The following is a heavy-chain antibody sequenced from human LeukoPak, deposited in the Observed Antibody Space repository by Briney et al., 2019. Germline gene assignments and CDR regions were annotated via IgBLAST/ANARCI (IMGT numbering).Heavy chain of an antibody. J-gene: IGHJ4*02. CDR3: AKDKGHYDFWSGYPYYFDY. D-gene: IGHD3-3*01. CDR1: GFTLSSYG. V-gene: IGHV3-30*18. CDR2: ISYDGSNK. Sequence: GRSLRLSCAASGFTLSSYGMHWVRQAPGKGLEWVAVISYDGSNKYYADSVKGRFTISRDNSKNTLYLQMNSLRAEDTAVYYCAKDKGHYDFWSGYPYYFDYWGQGTLVTVSS.